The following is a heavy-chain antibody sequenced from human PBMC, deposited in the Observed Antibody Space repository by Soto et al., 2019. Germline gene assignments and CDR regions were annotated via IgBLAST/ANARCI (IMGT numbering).Heavy chain of an antibody. D-gene: IGHD3-16*01. Sequence: PSETLSLTCIVSGDSISNNYWSWIRQPPGKGPEWIGYIYHSGNTNYNPSLKSRVTISVDTSKNQFSLKLSSLTAADTAVYYCARIRDYYASLITIRPWFDPWGQGTLVTVS. CDR1: GDSISNNY. CDR2: IYHSGNT. V-gene: IGHV4-59*01. J-gene: IGHJ5*02. CDR3: ARIRDYYASLITIRPWFDP.